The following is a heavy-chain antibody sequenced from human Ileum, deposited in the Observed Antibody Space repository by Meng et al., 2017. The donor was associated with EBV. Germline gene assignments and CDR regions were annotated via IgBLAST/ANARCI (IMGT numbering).Heavy chain of an antibody. D-gene: IGHD2-21*01. V-gene: IGHV3-74*03. CDR3: TTDTRFRIDS. CDR1: GLTFSSYV. CDR2: ISHDGSNT. J-gene: IGHJ4*02. Sequence: VQRLGSMGGVVLLGCSLILSCAASGLTFSSYVMSWVRQVTGKGLVWVSRISHDGSNTMYADSVKGRFTVYRDNAKNTLYVQMNNLRAEDTAVYYCTTDTRFRIDSWGQGTLVTVSS.